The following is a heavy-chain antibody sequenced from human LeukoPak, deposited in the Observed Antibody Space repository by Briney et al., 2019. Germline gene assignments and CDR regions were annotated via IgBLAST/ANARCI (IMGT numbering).Heavy chain of an antibody. CDR1: GFTFSSYA. CDR3: AKPYAYSGSYDY. D-gene: IGHD1-26*01. Sequence: GGSLRLSCAASGFTFSSYAMSWVRQAPGKGLEWVSAISGSGGSTYYPDSVKGRFTISRDNSKNTLYLQMNSLRAEDTAVYYCAKPYAYSGSYDYWGQGTLVTVSS. V-gene: IGHV3-23*01. J-gene: IGHJ4*02. CDR2: ISGSGGST.